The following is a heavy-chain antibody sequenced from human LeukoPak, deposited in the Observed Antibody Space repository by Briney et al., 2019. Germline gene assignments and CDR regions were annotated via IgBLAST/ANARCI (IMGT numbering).Heavy chain of an antibody. CDR3: ARDYCTRGGDCYKEDLFDP. V-gene: IGHV1-18*01. J-gene: IGHJ5*02. CDR2: ISPYDGDT. D-gene: IGHD2-21*02. Sequence: ASVKVSCKASGYTFAIYVINWVRQAPGQGLEWMAWISPYDGDTNYAQNFEGRVTMTTETSTSTAYMELRSLRSDDTAIYYCARDYCTRGGDCYKEDLFDPWGQGTLVTVSS. CDR1: GYTFAIYV.